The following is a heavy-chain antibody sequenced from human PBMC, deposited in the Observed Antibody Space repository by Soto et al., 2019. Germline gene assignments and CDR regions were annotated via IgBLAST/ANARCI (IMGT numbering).Heavy chain of an antibody. D-gene: IGHD2-15*01. V-gene: IGHV3-33*01. CDR2: IWYDGSNK. Sequence: GSLRLSCTTSGFTLNTHGMHWGRPAPGKGLEWVAIIWYDGSNKYYADSVKGRFTISRDNSKNTLYLQMNSLRAEDTALYYCARADCTGAYCYSWPFNYGVDVWGQGTTVTVSS. CDR1: GFTLNTHG. J-gene: IGHJ6*02. CDR3: ARADCTGAYCYSWPFNYGVDV.